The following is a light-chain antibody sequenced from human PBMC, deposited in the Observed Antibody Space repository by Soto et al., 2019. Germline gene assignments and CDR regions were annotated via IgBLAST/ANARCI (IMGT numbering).Light chain of an antibody. V-gene: IGLV2-23*02. CDR2: EVS. Sequence: QSALTQPASVSVSRGQSIPSSFTGTSSDVGSYKLVSWYQQHPGKAPKLIISEVSKRPSGISDRFSGSKSGSTASLTISGLQAEDEADYYCCSYAGTSTHSVFGGGTHLTVL. CDR3: CSYAGTSTHSV. CDR1: SSDVGSYKL. J-gene: IGLJ7*01.